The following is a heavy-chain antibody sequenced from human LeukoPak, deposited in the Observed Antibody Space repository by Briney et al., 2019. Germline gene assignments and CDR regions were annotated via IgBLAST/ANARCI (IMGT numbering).Heavy chain of an antibody. J-gene: IGHJ4*02. CDR2: IRDSGSST. Sequence: GGSLRLSCAASGFTFSSYAMSWVRQAPGKGPEWVSAIRDSGSSTHYADSVKGRFTTSRDNSKNTLFLQMNSLRAEDTAIYYCAKYGPQDSGSSHFDYWGQGALVTDSS. CDR3: AKYGPQDSGSSHFDY. V-gene: IGHV3-23*01. D-gene: IGHD1-26*01. CDR1: GFTFSSYA.